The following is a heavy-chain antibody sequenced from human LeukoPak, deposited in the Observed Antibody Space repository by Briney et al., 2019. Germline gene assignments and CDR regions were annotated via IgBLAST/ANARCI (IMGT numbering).Heavy chain of an antibody. J-gene: IGHJ4*02. CDR1: GFTFSSYS. D-gene: IGHD3-22*01. CDR2: ISGSGGST. CDR3: AKVESYYYDSSGYSRQGDY. Sequence: GGSLRLSCAASGFTFSSYSMSWVRQAPGKGLEWVSAISGSGGSTYYADSVKGRFTISRDNSKNTLYLQMNSLRAEDTAVYYCAKVESYYYDSSGYSRQGDYWGQGTLVTVSS. V-gene: IGHV3-23*01.